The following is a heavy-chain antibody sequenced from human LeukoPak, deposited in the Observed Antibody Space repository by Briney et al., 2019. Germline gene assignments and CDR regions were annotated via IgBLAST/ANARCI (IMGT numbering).Heavy chain of an antibody. Sequence: GGSLRLSCAASGFTFSSYAMSWVRQAPGKGLEWVSAISGSGGSTYYADSVKGRFTISRDSSKNTLYLQMNSPRAEDTAVYYCAKVRAVVVAASPHYYGMDVWGQGTTVTVSS. V-gene: IGHV3-23*01. CDR1: GFTFSSYA. CDR3: AKVRAVVVAASPHYYGMDV. J-gene: IGHJ6*02. D-gene: IGHD2-15*01. CDR2: ISGSGGST.